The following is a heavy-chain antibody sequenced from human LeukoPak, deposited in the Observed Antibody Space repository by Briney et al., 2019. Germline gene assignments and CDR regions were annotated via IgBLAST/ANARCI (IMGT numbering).Heavy chain of an antibody. V-gene: IGHV1-69*13. Sequence: SVKVSCKASGGIFSSYAISWVRQAPGQGLEWMGGIIPIFGTANYAQKFQGRVTTTADESTSTAYMELSSLRSEDTAVYYCARDDGSSSYYGMDVWGQGTTVTVSS. CDR3: ARDDGSSSYYGMDV. CDR2: IIPIFGTA. D-gene: IGHD6-6*01. CDR1: GGIFSSYA. J-gene: IGHJ6*02.